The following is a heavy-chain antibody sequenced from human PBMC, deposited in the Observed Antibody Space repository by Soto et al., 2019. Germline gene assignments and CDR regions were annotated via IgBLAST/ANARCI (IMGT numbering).Heavy chain of an antibody. D-gene: IGHD6-19*01. CDR2: ISGSGGST. V-gene: IGHV3-23*01. CDR1: GFTFSSYW. CDR3: AKEIAVAGPSYFDF. J-gene: IGHJ4*02. Sequence: GGSLRLSCAASGFTFSSYWMHWVRQAPGKGLEWVSGISGSGGSTYYADSVKGRFTIPRDNSKNKLYQQMNSLRAEDTAIYYCAKEIAVAGPSYFDFWGQGTLVTVSS.